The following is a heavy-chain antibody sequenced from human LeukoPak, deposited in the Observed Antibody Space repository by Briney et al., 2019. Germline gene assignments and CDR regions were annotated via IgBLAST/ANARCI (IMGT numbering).Heavy chain of an antibody. V-gene: IGHV1-2*02. Sequence: ASVKVSCKASGYTFAGYYMHWVRQAPGQGLEWMGWINPNSGGTNYAQKFQGRVTMTRDTSISTAYMELSRLRSDDTAVYYCATNYYDSSGYLFDYWGQGTLVTFSS. CDR1: GYTFAGYY. J-gene: IGHJ4*02. D-gene: IGHD3-22*01. CDR3: ATNYYDSSGYLFDY. CDR2: INPNSGGT.